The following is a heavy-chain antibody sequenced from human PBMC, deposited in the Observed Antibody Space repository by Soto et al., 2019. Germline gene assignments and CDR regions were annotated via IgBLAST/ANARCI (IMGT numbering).Heavy chain of an antibody. D-gene: IGHD3-22*01. V-gene: IGHV3-21*01. Sequence: PGGSLRLSCAASGFTFSSYSMNWVRQAPGKGLEWVSSISSSISYIYYADSVKGRFTISRDNAKNSLYLQMNSLRAEDTAVYYCARGRTTMTGWWYWGQGTMVTFSS. J-gene: IGHJ4*02. CDR2: ISSSISYI. CDR3: ARGRTTMTGWWY. CDR1: GFTFSSYS.